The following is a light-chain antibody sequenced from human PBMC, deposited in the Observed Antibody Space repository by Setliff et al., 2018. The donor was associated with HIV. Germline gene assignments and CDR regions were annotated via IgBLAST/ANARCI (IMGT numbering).Light chain of an antibody. J-gene: IGLJ2*01. Sequence: QSALAQPASVSGSPGQSITISCTGSRSDIGAYNYVSWYQHHPGKAPKLMISEVNKRPSGISPRFSGSKTGNTAPLTISGLQAEDESDYYCTSYTTSSTLVFGGGTK. V-gene: IGLV2-14*01. CDR1: RSDIGAYNY. CDR3: TSYTTSSTLV. CDR2: EVN.